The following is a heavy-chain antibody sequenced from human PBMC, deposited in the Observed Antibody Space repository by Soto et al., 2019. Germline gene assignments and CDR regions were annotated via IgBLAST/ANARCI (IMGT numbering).Heavy chain of an antibody. D-gene: IGHD3-16*01. CDR1: GSTFSNYG. CDR2: IRYDGSNK. J-gene: IGHJ4*02. Sequence: VQLVESGGGVVQPGTSLRLSCVASGSTFSNYGMHWVRQAPGKGPQWVAVIRYDGSNKSYGESVKGRFTISRDNSKNTLYLDINSLRAEDTAVYYCARDGGSHGPSYFDSWGQGSLVIVSS. CDR3: ARDGGSHGPSYFDS. V-gene: IGHV3-33*01.